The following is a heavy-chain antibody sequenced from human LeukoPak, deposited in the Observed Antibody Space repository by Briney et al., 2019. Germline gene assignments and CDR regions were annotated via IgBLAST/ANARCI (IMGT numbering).Heavy chain of an antibody. Sequence: GGSLRLSCSASGFTFSGYSMNWVRQATGKGLEWVSYISSSSGTIYYADSVKGRFTISRDNAKNSLYLQMNSLRAEDTAVYYCARALTSSWYGDYWGRGTLVTVSS. CDR2: ISSSSGTI. V-gene: IGHV3-48*01. CDR3: ARALTSSWYGDY. D-gene: IGHD6-13*01. CDR1: GFTFSGYS. J-gene: IGHJ4*02.